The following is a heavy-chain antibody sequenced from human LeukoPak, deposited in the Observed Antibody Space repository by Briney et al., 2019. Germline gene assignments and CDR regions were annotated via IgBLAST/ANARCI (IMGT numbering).Heavy chain of an antibody. Sequence: GASVKVSCKASGYTFTSYGISWVRQAPGQGLEWMGWLNPNNGNTGYAQKFQGRVTITRNTSISTAYMELSSLRSEDTAVYYCARMTVSGRDNWFDPWGQGTLVTVSS. CDR3: ARMTVSGRDNWFDP. J-gene: IGHJ5*02. CDR1: GYTFTSYG. V-gene: IGHV1-8*03. CDR2: LNPNNGNT. D-gene: IGHD6-19*01.